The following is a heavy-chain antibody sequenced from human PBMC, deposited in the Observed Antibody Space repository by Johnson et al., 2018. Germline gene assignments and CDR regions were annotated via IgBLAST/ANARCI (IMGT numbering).Heavy chain of an antibody. J-gene: IGHJ1*01. V-gene: IGHV3-7*01. D-gene: IGHD4-17*01. CDR1: GFTLSSYW. CDR2: INQAGSEK. CDR3: ARGLYGDYGDVEYFQH. Sequence: VQLVESGGGLVEPGGSLRLSCAVSGFTLSSYWLSWVRQAPGKGLEWVANINQAGSEKSYVDSGKGRFTISRDNAKNSLYLHMNSLRAEDTAVYYCARGLYGDYGDVEYFQHWGQGTLVTVSS.